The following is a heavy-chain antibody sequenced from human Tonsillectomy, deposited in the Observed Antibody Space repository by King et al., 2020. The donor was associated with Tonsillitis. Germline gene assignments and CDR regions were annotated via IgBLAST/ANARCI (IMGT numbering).Heavy chain of an antibody. Sequence: VQLVESGGGLVKPVGSLRLSCEGSGFTFSNAWMSWVRQAPGKGLEWVGRIKRKTDGGTTDYAAPVKGRFTISRDDSKNTLYLQMNSLKSEDTAVYYCTTVSVFYDSSGPYWGQGTLVTVSS. J-gene: IGHJ4*02. V-gene: IGHV3-15*01. CDR3: TTVSVFYDSSGPY. CDR1: GFTFSNAW. CDR2: IKRKTDGGTT. D-gene: IGHD3-22*01.